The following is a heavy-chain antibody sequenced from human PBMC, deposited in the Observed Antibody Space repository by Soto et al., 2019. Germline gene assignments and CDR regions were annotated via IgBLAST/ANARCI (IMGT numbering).Heavy chain of an antibody. Sequence: GGSLRLSCAASGFTFSSYSMNWVRQAPGKGLEWVSYISSSSSTIYYADSVKGRFTISRDNAKNSLYLQMNSLRDEDTAVYYCASLRVEMATIGYGMDVWGQGTTVTVSS. CDR1: GFTFSSYS. V-gene: IGHV3-48*02. J-gene: IGHJ6*02. CDR2: ISSSSSTI. CDR3: ASLRVEMATIGYGMDV. D-gene: IGHD5-12*01.